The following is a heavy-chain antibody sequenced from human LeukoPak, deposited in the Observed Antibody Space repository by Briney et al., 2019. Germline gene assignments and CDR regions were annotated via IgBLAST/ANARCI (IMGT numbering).Heavy chain of an antibody. J-gene: IGHJ4*02. V-gene: IGHV3-21*01. Sequence: GGPLRLSCAASGFTFSSYSMNWVRQAPGKGLEWVSSISSSSSYIYYADSVKGRFTISRDNAKNSLYLQMNSLRAEDTAVYYCARDPEYSSSSREFDYWGQGTLVTVSS. CDR2: ISSSSSYI. CDR3: ARDPEYSSSSREFDY. CDR1: GFTFSSYS. D-gene: IGHD6-6*01.